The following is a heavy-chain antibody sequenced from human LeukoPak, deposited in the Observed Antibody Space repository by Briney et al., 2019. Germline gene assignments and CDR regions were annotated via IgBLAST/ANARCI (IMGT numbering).Heavy chain of an antibody. D-gene: IGHD1-26*01. J-gene: IGHJ4*02. CDR2: IYTSGST. CDR3: ARDEGVGAWAFDY. V-gene: IGHV4-61*02. CDR1: GGSISSGSYY. Sequence: KPSETLSLTCTVSGGSISSGSYYWSWIRQPAGKGLEWIGRIYTSGSTNYNPSLKSRVTISVDTSKNQFSLKLSSVTAADTAVYYCARDEGVGAWAFDYWGQGTLVTVSS.